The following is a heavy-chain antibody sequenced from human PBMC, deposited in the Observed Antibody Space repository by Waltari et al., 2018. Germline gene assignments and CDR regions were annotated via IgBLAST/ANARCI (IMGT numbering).Heavy chain of an antibody. J-gene: IGHJ6*02. D-gene: IGHD3-16*01. CDR3: ARVPGGFDYYYYGMDV. CDR2: IKQDGSEK. CDR1: GFTFRSYW. Sequence: EVQLVESGGGLVQPGGSLRLSCAASGFTFRSYWMSWVRQAPGKGLEWVANIKQDGSEKYYVDSVKGRFTISRDNAKNSLYLQMNSLRAEDTAVYYCARVPGGFDYYYYGMDVWGQGTTVTVSS. V-gene: IGHV3-7*01.